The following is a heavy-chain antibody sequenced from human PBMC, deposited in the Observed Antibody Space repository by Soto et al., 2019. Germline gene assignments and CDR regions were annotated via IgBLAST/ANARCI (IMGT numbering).Heavy chain of an antibody. CDR3: TPPAWGYELGVDP. D-gene: IGHD5-12*01. Sequence: GGSLRLSCAASGFTFSNAWMNWVRQAPGKGLEWVGRIKSKTDGGTTDYAAPVKGRFTISRDDSKNTLYLQMNSLKTEDTAVYYCTPPAWGYELGVDPWGQGTLVTVSS. CDR2: IKSKTDGGTT. V-gene: IGHV3-15*07. CDR1: GFTFSNAW. J-gene: IGHJ5*02.